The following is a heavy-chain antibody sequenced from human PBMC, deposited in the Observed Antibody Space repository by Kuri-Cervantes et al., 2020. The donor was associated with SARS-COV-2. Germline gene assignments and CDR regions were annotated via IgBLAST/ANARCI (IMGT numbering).Heavy chain of an antibody. CDR3: ARDGSQILEWLLQSYYYYMDA. CDR1: GSTFSSYS. D-gene: IGHD3-3*01. J-gene: IGHJ6*03. Sequence: GESLKISCAASGSTFSSYSMNWVRQAPGKGLEWVSSISSSSSYIYYADSVKGRFTISRDNAKNSLYLQMNSLRAEDTAVYYCARDGSQILEWLLQSYYYYMDAWGKGTTVTVSS. V-gene: IGHV3-21*01. CDR2: ISSSSSYI.